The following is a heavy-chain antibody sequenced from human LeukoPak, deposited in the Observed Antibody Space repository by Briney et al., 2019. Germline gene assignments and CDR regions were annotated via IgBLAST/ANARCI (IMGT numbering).Heavy chain of an antibody. Sequence: GGSLRLSCAASGFTFSSYGMHWVRQAPGKGLEWVAVIWYDGSNKHYADSVKGRFTISRDNSKNTLYLQMNSLRAEDTAVYYCARGEYYYDSSGYYYFDYWGQGTLVTVSS. CDR3: ARGEYYYDSSGYYYFDY. D-gene: IGHD3-22*01. V-gene: IGHV3-33*01. CDR1: GFTFSSYG. J-gene: IGHJ4*02. CDR2: IWYDGSNK.